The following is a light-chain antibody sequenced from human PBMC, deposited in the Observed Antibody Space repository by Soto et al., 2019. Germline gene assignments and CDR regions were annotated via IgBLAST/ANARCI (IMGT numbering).Light chain of an antibody. Sequence: QSVLTQPRSVSGSPGQSVTISCSGTSSDVGGSNSVSWCQQHPGKAPKLLIFDVNERPSGVPDRFSGSKSGNTASLTISGLQADDEADFYCCSYARGNTLIFGGGTKLTVL. CDR2: DVN. V-gene: IGLV2-11*01. J-gene: IGLJ2*01. CDR3: CSYARGNTLI. CDR1: SSDVGGSNS.